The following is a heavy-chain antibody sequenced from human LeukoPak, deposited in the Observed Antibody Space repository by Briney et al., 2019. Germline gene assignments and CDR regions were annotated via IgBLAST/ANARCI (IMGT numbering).Heavy chain of an antibody. CDR1: GFTVSSNY. V-gene: IGHV3-53*01. Sequence: GPSLRLSLAASGFTVSSNYMGWVRQGPGKGLEWVSYINTGGDTNHADSVKGRFTISRDNSKNTLYLQMNSLRVEDTAVYFCARLSTNSNGWYHFDNWGQGTLVTVST. CDR3: ARLSTNSNGWYHFDN. D-gene: IGHD6-19*01. CDR2: INTGGDT. J-gene: IGHJ4*02.